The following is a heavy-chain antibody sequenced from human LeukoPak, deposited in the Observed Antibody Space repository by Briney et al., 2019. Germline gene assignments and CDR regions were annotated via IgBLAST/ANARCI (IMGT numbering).Heavy chain of an antibody. CDR3: ARVVSSSPLYYYGMDV. J-gene: IGHJ6*04. Sequence: ESGPTLVKPTQTLTLTCAFSGFSLSTSGVGVGWIRQPPGKALEWLALIYWDDDKRYSPSLKSRLTITKDTSKNQVVLTMTNMDPVDTATYYCARVVSSSPLYYYGMDVWGKGTTVTVSS. D-gene: IGHD6-13*01. V-gene: IGHV2-5*02. CDR1: GFSLSTSGVG. CDR2: IYWDDDK.